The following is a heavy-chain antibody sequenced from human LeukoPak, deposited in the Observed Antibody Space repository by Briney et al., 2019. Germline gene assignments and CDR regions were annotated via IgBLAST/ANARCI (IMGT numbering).Heavy chain of an antibody. CDR3: AKVATPNTLDAFDI. V-gene: IGHV3-23*01. Sequence: PGGSLRLSCAASGFTFSSYAMSWVRQAPGKGLEWVSDISLSGDNMFYADSVKGRFTISRDNSNHTVYLQMNSLRVDDTAVYYCAKVATPNTLDAFDIWGQGTMVTVSS. J-gene: IGHJ3*02. CDR2: ISLSGDNM. D-gene: IGHD1/OR15-1a*01. CDR1: GFTFSSYA.